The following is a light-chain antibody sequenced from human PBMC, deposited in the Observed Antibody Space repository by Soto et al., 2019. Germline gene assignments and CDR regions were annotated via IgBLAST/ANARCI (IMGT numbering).Light chain of an antibody. V-gene: IGKV3-20*01. Sequence: EIVLTQSPGTLSLSPGERATLSCMASQSVSSSYFAWYQQQPGQAPRLLIYGSSSRATGIPDRFSGSGSGTDFPLTISRLEPEDFAVYYCQQYGSSGTFGQGTKVDI. CDR1: QSVSSSY. CDR3: QQYGSSGT. CDR2: GSS. J-gene: IGKJ1*01.